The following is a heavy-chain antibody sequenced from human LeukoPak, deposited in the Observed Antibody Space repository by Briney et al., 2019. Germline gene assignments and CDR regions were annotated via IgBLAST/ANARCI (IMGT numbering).Heavy chain of an antibody. CDR2: IYYSGST. CDR1: GGSFSGYY. J-gene: IGHJ4*02. CDR3: ARESQEYFDY. V-gene: IGHV4-59*01. Sequence: SETLSLTCAVSGGSFSGYYWSWIRQPPGKGLEWIGYIYYSGSTNYNPSLKSRVTISVDTSKNQFSLKLSSVTAADTAVYYCARESQEYFDYWGQGTLVTVSS.